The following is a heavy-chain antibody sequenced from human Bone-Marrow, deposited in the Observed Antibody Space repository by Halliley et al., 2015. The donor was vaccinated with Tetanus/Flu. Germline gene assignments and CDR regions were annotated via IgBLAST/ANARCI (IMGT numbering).Heavy chain of an antibody. D-gene: IGHD2-2*01. V-gene: IGHV4-39*01. J-gene: IGHJ4*02. CDR3: ARRLGYCSSTSCNFDY. CDR2: IYYNGNP. Sequence: LRLSCTTSGGSISSSSYYRGWVRQPPGKGLEWIGSIYYNGNPFYKPSLKSRVTISVDTSKNQFSLKLRYVTAADSGVYYCARRLGYCSSTSCNFDYWGQGTLVTVSS. CDR1: GGSISSSSYY.